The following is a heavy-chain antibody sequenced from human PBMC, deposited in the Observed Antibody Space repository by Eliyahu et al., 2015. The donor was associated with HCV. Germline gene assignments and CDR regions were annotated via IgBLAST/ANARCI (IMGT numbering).Heavy chain of an antibody. D-gene: IGHD2-15*01. J-gene: IGHJ3*02. CDR2: IYYSGST. V-gene: IGHV4-31*03. Sequence: QVQLQESGPGLVKPSQTLSLTCXXSGGSISSGGYYWSWIRQHPGKGLEWIGYIYYSGSTYYNPSLKSRVTISVDTSKNQFSLKLSSVTAADTAVYYCARDIGGSRQRGLDAFDIWGQGTMVTVSS. CDR1: GGSISSGGYY. CDR3: ARDIGGSRQRGLDAFDI.